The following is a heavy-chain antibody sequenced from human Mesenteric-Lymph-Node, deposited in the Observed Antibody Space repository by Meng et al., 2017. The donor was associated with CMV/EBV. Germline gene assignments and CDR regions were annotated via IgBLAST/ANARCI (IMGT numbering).Heavy chain of an antibody. J-gene: IGHJ4*02. V-gene: IGHV1-69*04. Sequence: CKASGGTFTRYAVRWVRQAPGQGLEWMGRIIPILRVTHYAQKFQGRVTITADRSTGTAYMEVNSLRSEDTAVYYCATVSQDYAFDLWGQGTLVTVSS. CDR1: GGTFTRYA. CDR3: ATVSQDYAFDL. D-gene: IGHD4-17*01. CDR2: IIPILRVT.